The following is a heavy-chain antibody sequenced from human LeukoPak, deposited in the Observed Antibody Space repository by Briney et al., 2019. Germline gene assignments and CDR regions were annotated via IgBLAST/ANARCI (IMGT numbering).Heavy chain of an antibody. CDR1: GGTFSSYA. J-gene: IGHJ6*02. CDR3: ARDSSQQGPRSPYYYYGMDV. V-gene: IGHV1-69*01. CDR2: IIPIFGTA. Sequence: SVKVSCKASGGTFSSYAISWVRQAPGQGLEWMGGIIPIFGTANYAQKFQGRVTITADESTSTAYMELNSLRSEDTAVYYCARDSSQQGPRSPYYYYGMDVWGQGTTVTVSS. D-gene: IGHD6-13*01.